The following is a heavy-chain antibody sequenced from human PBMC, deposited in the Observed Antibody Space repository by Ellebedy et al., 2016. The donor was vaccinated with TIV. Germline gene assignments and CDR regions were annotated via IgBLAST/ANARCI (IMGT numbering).Heavy chain of an antibody. Sequence: SETLSLXXTVSGGSISSYYWSWIRQPAGKGLEWIGRIYTSGSTNYNPSLKSRVTMSVDTSKNQFSLKLSSVTAADTAVYYCARGLWDYDSSGYYPDVWGQGTTVTVSS. CDR1: GGSISSYY. CDR2: IYTSGST. D-gene: IGHD3-22*01. V-gene: IGHV4-4*07. CDR3: ARGLWDYDSSGYYPDV. J-gene: IGHJ6*02.